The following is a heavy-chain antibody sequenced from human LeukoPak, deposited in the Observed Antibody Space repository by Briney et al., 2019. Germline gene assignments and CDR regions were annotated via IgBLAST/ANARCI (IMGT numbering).Heavy chain of an antibody. CDR3: AGGAVREVISVWFDP. V-gene: IGHV3-21*01. CDR1: GFTFSSYS. D-gene: IGHD3-10*01. CDR2: ISSSSSYI. Sequence: AESLRLSCAASGFTFSSYSMNWVRQAPGKGLEWISSISSSSSYIYYADSEKGLFTMSRDNAKNSLYLQMNSVRAEDTAVYYCAGGAVREVISVWFDPWGQGTLVTVSS. J-gene: IGHJ5*02.